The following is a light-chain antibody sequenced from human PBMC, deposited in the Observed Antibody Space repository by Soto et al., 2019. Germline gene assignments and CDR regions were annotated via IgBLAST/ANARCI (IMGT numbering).Light chain of an antibody. CDR3: QHYNSYSVT. CDR1: QSLNSR. Sequence: DIPLTQSPATLSASVRERVTLPCRAAQSLNSRLAWYQHRPGKAPRLLIYDASTLESGVPSRFSGSGSGTEFTLTIRSLQPGDFATYFCQHYNSYSVTFGQRTKVDIK. J-gene: IGKJ1*01. CDR2: DAS. V-gene: IGKV1-5*01.